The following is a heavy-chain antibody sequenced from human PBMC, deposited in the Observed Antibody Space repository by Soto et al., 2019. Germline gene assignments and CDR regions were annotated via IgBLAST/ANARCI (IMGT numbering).Heavy chain of an antibody. CDR1: GGSISSGDYY. D-gene: IGHD1-26*01. V-gene: IGHV4-30-4*01. CDR2: IYYSGST. J-gene: IGHJ6*02. Sequence: QVQLQESGPGLVKPSQTLSLTCTVSGGSISSGDYYWSWIRQPPGKGLEWIGYIYYSGSTYYNPSLNSRVTISVDTSKNQFSLNLSSVTAADTAVYYCARAEGYLGGGYYYYYGMDVWGQGTTVTVSS. CDR3: ARAEGYLGGGYYYYYGMDV.